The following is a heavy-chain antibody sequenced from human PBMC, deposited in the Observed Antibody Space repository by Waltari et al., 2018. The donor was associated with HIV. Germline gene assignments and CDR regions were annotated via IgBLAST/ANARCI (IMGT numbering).Heavy chain of an antibody. D-gene: IGHD6-19*01. CDR3: AKLVTVAGTSADF. CDR2: ITGSGGRT. CDR1: GYTFGTYA. Sequence: EVQLLESGGGLVQPGGSLRLSCAASGYTFGTYAINWVRQAPGKGLEWVSVITGSGGRTYYADSVKGRFTISRDSSKNTVYLQMNALRVEDTAIYSCAKLVTVAGTSADFWGQGTLVSVSS. V-gene: IGHV3-23*01. J-gene: IGHJ4*02.